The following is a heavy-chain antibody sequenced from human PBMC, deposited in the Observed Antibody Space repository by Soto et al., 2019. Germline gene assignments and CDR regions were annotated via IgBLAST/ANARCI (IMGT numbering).Heavy chain of an antibody. CDR1: GFTFSSYA. CDR2: ISGSGGST. Sequence: EVQLLESGGGLVQPGGSLRLSCAASGFTFSSYAMSWVRQAPGKGLEWVSAISGSGGSTYYADSVKGRFTISRDNSKNTLYLQMNSLRAEDTVVYYCAKALSGSYYYGMDVWGQGTTVTVSS. V-gene: IGHV3-23*01. CDR3: AKALSGSYYYGMDV. J-gene: IGHJ6*02. D-gene: IGHD1-26*01.